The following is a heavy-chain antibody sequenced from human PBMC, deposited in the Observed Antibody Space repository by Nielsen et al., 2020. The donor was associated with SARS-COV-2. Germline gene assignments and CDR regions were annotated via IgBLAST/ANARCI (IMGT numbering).Heavy chain of an antibody. J-gene: IGHJ4*02. Sequence: ESLKISCTVSGGSISSSSYYWGWIRQPPGKGLEWIGSIYYTGSTFYDPSLKSRVTISVDTSKNQFSLKLRSVTAADTAVYYCARPRGYSGYDPFDYWGQGTLVTVSS. CDR1: GGSISSSSYY. D-gene: IGHD5-12*01. V-gene: IGHV4-39*01. CDR3: ARPRGYSGYDPFDY. CDR2: IYYTGST.